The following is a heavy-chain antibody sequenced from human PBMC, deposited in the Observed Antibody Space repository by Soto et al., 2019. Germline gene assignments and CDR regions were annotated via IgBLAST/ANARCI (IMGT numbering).Heavy chain of an antibody. CDR1: GFAFDDYA. Sequence: EVQLVDSGGGLVQPGRSLRLSCAASGFAFDDYAMHWVRQAPGKGLEWVSGISWNSGTIGYADSVKGRFTISRDNAKNSLDLQMNSLIAEDTALYYCAKGRRGSYYNYYGMDVWGQGTTVTVSS. CDR2: ISWNSGTI. J-gene: IGHJ6*02. V-gene: IGHV3-9*01. CDR3: AKGRRGSYYNYYGMDV. D-gene: IGHD3-16*01.